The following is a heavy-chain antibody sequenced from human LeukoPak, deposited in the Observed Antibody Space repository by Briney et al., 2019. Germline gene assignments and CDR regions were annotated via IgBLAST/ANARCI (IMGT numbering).Heavy chain of an antibody. Sequence: PGRSLRLSCAASGFSFSSYLMHWVRQAPGKGLEWVALIGFDVSKIYYADSVKGRFTISRDNSKNTLYLQMNSLRDEDTAVYFCARERLENCNDGSCPDALDNWGQGTMVTISS. J-gene: IGHJ3*02. CDR3: ARERLENCNDGSCPDALDN. V-gene: IGHV3-33*01. CDR2: IGFDVSKI. D-gene: IGHD2-15*01. CDR1: GFSFSSYL.